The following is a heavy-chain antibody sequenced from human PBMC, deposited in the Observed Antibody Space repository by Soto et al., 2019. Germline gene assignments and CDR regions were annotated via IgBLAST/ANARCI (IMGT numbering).Heavy chain of an antibody. J-gene: IGHJ6*02. CDR1: GGSISSSSYY. D-gene: IGHD2-8*01. CDR3: ARLYPYNYYHGMDV. V-gene: IGHV4-39*02. Sequence: PSETLSLTCTVSGGSISSSSYYWGWIRQPPGKGLEWIGSIYYTGSTYYNPSLKCRVTISIDRSKNHFSLKLSSVTTADTAVYYCARLYPYNYYHGMDVWGQGTTVTVSS. CDR2: IYYTGST.